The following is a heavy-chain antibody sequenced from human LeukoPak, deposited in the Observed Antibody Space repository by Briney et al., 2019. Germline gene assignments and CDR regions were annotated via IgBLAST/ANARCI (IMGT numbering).Heavy chain of an antibody. V-gene: IGHV3-30*18. D-gene: IGHD3-22*01. J-gene: IGHJ4*02. Sequence: GGSLRLSCAASGFTFSSYGMHWVRQAPGKRLEWVAVISYDGSNKYYADSVKGRFTISRDNSKNTLYLQMNSLRAEDTAVYFCAKRGVVIRVILVGFHKEAYYFDSWGQGALVTVSS. CDR3: AKRGVVIRVILVGFHKEAYYFDS. CDR1: GFTFSSYG. CDR2: ISYDGSNK.